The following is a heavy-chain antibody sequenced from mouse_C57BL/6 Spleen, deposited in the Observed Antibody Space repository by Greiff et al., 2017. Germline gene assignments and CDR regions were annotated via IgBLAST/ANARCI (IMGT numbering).Heavy chain of an antibody. Sequence: EVKLEESGGGLVQPGGSMKLSCAASGFTFSDAWMDWVRQSPAKGLEWVAEIRNKANNHATYYAESVKGGFTISRDDSKSSVYLQMNSVRAEDTGIYYCTRGIITTVVHSDWYFDVWGTGTTVTVSS. CDR1: GFTFSDAW. V-gene: IGHV6-6*01. CDR2: IRNKANNHAT. D-gene: IGHD1-1*01. CDR3: TRGIITTVVHSDWYFDV. J-gene: IGHJ1*03.